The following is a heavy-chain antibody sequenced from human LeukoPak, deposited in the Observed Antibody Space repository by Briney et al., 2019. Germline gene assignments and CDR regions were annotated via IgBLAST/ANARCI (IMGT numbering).Heavy chain of an antibody. V-gene: IGHV3-48*04. J-gene: IGHJ6*02. Sequence: PGGSLRLSCAASGFTFSSYSMNWVRQAPGKGLEWVSYISSSGSTIYYADSVKGRFTISRDNAKNSLYLQMNSLRAEDTAVYYCARGDRITMVRGVIITLYGMDVWGQGTTVTVSS. D-gene: IGHD3-10*01. CDR1: GFTFSSYS. CDR3: ARGDRITMVRGVIITLYGMDV. CDR2: ISSSGSTI.